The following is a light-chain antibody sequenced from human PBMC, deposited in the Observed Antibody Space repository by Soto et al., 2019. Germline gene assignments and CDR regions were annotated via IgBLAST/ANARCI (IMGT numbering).Light chain of an antibody. CDR2: GAS. Sequence: EIVMTQSPATLSVSPGERATLSCRASQSVNINLAWYQQKPGQAPRLLVYGASTRATDIPARFSGSGSGTEFTLTVSSLQSEDFAVYYCQQYDIWPPLTFGGGTTVEVK. V-gene: IGKV3-15*01. J-gene: IGKJ4*01. CDR1: QSVNIN. CDR3: QQYDIWPPLT.